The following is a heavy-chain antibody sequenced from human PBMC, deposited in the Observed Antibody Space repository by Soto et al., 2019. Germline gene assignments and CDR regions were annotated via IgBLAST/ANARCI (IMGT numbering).Heavy chain of an antibody. CDR1: GGSFSGYY. CDR2: INHSGST. V-gene: IGHV4-34*01. CDR3: ARNSGYDVDFDY. Sequence: SETLSLTCAVYGGSFSGYYWSWIRQPPGKGLEWIGEINHSGSTNYNPSLKSRVTISVDTSKNQFSLKLSSVTAADTAVYYCARNSGYDVDFDYWGQGTLVTVSS. D-gene: IGHD5-12*01. J-gene: IGHJ4*02.